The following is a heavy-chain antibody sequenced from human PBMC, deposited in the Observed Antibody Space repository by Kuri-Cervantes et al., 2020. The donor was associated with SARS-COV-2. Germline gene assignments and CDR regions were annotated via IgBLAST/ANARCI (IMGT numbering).Heavy chain of an antibody. V-gene: IGHV4-30-4*01. D-gene: IGHD5-18*01. CDR3: GSPAGGYKSGFDSLGF. Sequence: SETLSLTCTVSGGSISSDNYYWSWIRQPPGKGLEWIGYIYYSGSTYYNPSLKSRAVMSVDTSKNQFSLKLSSVTAADTAVYYCGSPAGGYKSGFDSLGFWGQGTLVTVSS. J-gene: IGHJ4*02. CDR2: IYYSGST. CDR1: GGSISSDNYY.